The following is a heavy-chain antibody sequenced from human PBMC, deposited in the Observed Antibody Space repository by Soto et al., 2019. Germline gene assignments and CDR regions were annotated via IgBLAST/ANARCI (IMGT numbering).Heavy chain of an antibody. D-gene: IGHD3-10*01. V-gene: IGHV5-10-1*01. CDR2: INPSDSYT. Sequence: LGESLKISCKGSGYSFTSYWITWVRQIPGKGLGVMGRINPSDSYTNYSPSCQGHVTISADKSIRTDYLQWSRLKASDTAMYYCARPGFGELLPYGMDVWGQGXTVTVSS. CDR1: GYSFTSYW. J-gene: IGHJ6*02. CDR3: ARPGFGELLPYGMDV.